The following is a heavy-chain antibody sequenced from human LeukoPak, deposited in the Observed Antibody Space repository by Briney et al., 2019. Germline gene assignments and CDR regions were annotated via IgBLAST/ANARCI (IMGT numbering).Heavy chain of an antibody. CDR2: IIPIFGTA. CDR1: GGTFSSYA. Sequence: SVNVSCKASGGTFSSYAISWVRQAPGQGLEWMGGIIPIFGTANYAQKFQGRVTITADESTSTAYMELRSLRSDDTAVYYCARAEAAAGSPIDYWGQGTLVTVSS. CDR3: ARAEAAAGSPIDY. J-gene: IGHJ4*02. D-gene: IGHD6-13*01. V-gene: IGHV1-69*13.